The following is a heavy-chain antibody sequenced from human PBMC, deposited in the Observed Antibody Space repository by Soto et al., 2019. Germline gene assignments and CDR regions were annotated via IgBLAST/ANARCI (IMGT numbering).Heavy chain of an antibody. J-gene: IGHJ4*02. CDR3: ARVRTGYFDY. Sequence: PSETLSLTCTLSGGAINDHYWSFIRQPPGKGLEWIGYIYYNGNTNYNPSLESRVTISVVRSRNQFSLRLTSLTAADTAVYYCARVRTGYFDYWGRGALVTVSS. CDR1: GGAINDHY. CDR2: IYYNGNT. V-gene: IGHV4-59*11. D-gene: IGHD3-9*01.